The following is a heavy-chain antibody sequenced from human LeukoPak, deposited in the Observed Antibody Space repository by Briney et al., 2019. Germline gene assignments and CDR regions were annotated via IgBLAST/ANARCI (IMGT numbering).Heavy chain of an antibody. CDR3: ARDRVVITD. Sequence: GGSLRLSCAASGFTFSDYWMTWVRQAPGKGLEWVANIKQDGSEKYYVDSVKGRFTLSRDNAKNSLYLQMNSLRAEDTAVYYCARDRVVITDWGQGTLVTVSS. V-gene: IGHV3-7*01. CDR1: GFTFSDYW. D-gene: IGHD3-22*01. CDR2: IKQDGSEK. J-gene: IGHJ4*02.